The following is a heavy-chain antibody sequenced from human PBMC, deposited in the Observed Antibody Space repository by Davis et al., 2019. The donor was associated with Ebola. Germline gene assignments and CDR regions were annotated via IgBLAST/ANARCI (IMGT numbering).Heavy chain of an antibody. CDR1: GFTFSSYA. Sequence: PGGSLRLSCAASGFTFSSYAMHWVRQAPGKGLEWVAVISYDGSNKYYADSVKGRFTISRDNSKNTLYLQMNSPRAEDTAVYYCARDIDTMVQGVIVYYYYGMDVWGQGTTVTVSS. J-gene: IGHJ6*02. V-gene: IGHV3-30-3*01. CDR2: ISYDGSNK. D-gene: IGHD3-10*01. CDR3: ARDIDTMVQGVIVYYYYGMDV.